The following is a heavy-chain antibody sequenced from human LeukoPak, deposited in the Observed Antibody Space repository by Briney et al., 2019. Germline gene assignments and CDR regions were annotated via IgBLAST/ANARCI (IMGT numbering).Heavy chain of an antibody. Sequence: GGSLRLSCAASGFTFSSYGMHWVRQAPGKGLEWVALIWYDGSNKYYADSVKGRFTISSDNSKNTLYLQMNSLRAEDTAVYYCARASSYFDYWGQGTLVTVSS. CDR2: IWYDGSNK. V-gene: IGHV3-33*01. CDR1: GFTFSSYG. J-gene: IGHJ4*02. D-gene: IGHD5/OR15-5a*01. CDR3: ARASSYFDY.